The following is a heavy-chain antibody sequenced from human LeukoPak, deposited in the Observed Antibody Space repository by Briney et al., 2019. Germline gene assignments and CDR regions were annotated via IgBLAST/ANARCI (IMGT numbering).Heavy chain of an antibody. J-gene: IGHJ4*02. Sequence: SETLSLTCSVSGGSMSSSAYYWGWIRQPPGRGFEWIGSIYWSGWTYYNSSLKSRVTISLDTSRNQFSLKMTSVIAADTAVYYCARYCSGDCYFDSWGQGTLVTVAS. CDR1: GGSMSSSAYY. CDR2: IYWSGWT. CDR3: ARYCSGDCYFDS. V-gene: IGHV4-39*01. D-gene: IGHD2-21*01.